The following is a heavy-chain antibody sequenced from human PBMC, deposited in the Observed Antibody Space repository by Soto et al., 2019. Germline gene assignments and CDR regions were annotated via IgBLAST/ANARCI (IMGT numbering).Heavy chain of an antibody. CDR1: GYTFTSYY. CDR3: AANHVRAYGMDV. J-gene: IGHJ6*02. CDR2: INPSGGST. Sequence: QVQLVQSGAEVKKPGASVKVSCKASGYTFTSYYMHWVRQAPGQGLEWMGIINPSGGSTSYAQKFTGRVNMTRDTSKSTVYMELSSLRSEDTAVYYCAANHVRAYGMDVWGQGTTVTVSS. V-gene: IGHV1-46*01.